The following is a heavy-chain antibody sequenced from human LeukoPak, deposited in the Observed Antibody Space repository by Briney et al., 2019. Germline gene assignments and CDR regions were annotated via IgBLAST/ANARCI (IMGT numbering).Heavy chain of an antibody. Sequence: PGRSLRLSCAASVFTFSNYAMHWVRQAPGKGLEWVAVISYDGINEYYADSVKGRLSISRDSSKNTLYLQMNYLRPDDTAVYYCATDRSAAVGRGSYYYYGMDVWGQGTTVTVSS. J-gene: IGHJ6*02. D-gene: IGHD6-13*01. CDR1: VFTFSNYA. V-gene: IGHV3-30-3*01. CDR3: ATDRSAAVGRGSYYYYGMDV. CDR2: ISYDGINE.